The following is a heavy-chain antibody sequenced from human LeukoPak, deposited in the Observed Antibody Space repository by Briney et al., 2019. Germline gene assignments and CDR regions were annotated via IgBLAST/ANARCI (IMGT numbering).Heavy chain of an antibody. D-gene: IGHD6-13*01. CDR1: GYTFTGYY. CDR3: LLSSSWYYFDY. V-gene: IGHV1-2*02. J-gene: IGHJ4*02. Sequence: ASVKVSCKASGYTFTGYYMHWVRQAPGQGLEWMGWINPNSGGTNYAQKFQGRVTMTRNTSISTAYMELSSLRSEDTAVYYCLLSSSWYYFDYWGQGTLVTVSS. CDR2: INPNSGGT.